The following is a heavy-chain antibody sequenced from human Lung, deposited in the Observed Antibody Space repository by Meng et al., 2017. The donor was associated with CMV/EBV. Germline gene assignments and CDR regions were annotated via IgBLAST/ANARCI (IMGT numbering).Heavy chain of an antibody. CDR2: NRHDGTNK. Sequence: GESLKISCAASGFSFSDYAMHWVRQAPGKGLEWVTFNRHDGTNKYYAESVKGQFTISRDNSKSTLYLHMNRLRPEDTAVYYCAKGERQFCSSFNCHYQYYGMDVWGQGXTVTFSS. J-gene: IGHJ6*02. D-gene: IGHD3-3*01. V-gene: IGHV3-30*02. CDR3: AKGERQFCSSFNCHYQYYGMDV. CDR1: GFSFSDYA.